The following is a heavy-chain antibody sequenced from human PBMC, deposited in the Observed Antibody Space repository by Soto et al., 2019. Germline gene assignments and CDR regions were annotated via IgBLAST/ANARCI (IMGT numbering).Heavy chain of an antibody. Sequence: QVQLQESGPGLVKPSGTLSLTCAVSGGSISTNWWSWVRQPPGKGLEWIGEIYHSGTTKYNPSLWSRVTISLDKSENQFSLNLNSVTAADTAIYYCARHIAVLRTRGFDYWGQAILVSVSS. CDR1: GGSISTNW. D-gene: IGHD6-19*01. J-gene: IGHJ4*02. V-gene: IGHV4-4*02. CDR3: ARHIAVLRTRGFDY. CDR2: IYHSGTT.